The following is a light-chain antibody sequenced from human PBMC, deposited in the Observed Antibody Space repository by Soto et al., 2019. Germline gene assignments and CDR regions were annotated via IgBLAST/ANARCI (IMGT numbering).Light chain of an antibody. V-gene: IGLV1-40*01. Sequence: QSVLTQPPSVSGAPGQTVTISCPGSSSNIGAGYHVHWYMQLPGKAPKLLIFGNTNRPSGVPDRFSGSRSGSSASLAISGLQDEDEADYYCQTYDKSLGGWVFGGGTKLTVL. CDR1: SSNIGAGYH. CDR2: GNT. CDR3: QTYDKSLGGWV. J-gene: IGLJ3*02.